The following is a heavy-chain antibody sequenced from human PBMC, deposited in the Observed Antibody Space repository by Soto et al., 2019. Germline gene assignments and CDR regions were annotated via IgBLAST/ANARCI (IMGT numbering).Heavy chain of an antibody. V-gene: IGHV1-8*01. CDR3: ARVISAVAGDDAFDI. Sequence: ASVKVSCKASGYTFTSYDINWVRQATGQGLEWMGWMNPNSGNTGYAQKFQGRVTVTRNTSISTAYMELSSLRSEDTAVYYCARVISAVAGDDAFDIWGQGTMVTVSS. J-gene: IGHJ3*02. CDR1: GYTFTSYD. CDR2: MNPNSGNT. D-gene: IGHD6-19*01.